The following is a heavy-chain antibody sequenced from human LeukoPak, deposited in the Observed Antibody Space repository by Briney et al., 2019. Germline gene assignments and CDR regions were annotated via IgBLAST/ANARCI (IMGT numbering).Heavy chain of an antibody. J-gene: IGHJ6*03. CDR1: GFIFSSHD. Sequence: GGSLRLSCAASGFIFSSHDMSWVRQAPGKGLEWVSAISGSDGTAYYADSVKGRFTISRDNSENTLYLQMNSLGAEDTAAYYCAKASGTYHYTDLWGKGTTVTVSS. V-gene: IGHV3-23*01. CDR3: AKASGTYHYTDL. CDR2: ISGSDGTA.